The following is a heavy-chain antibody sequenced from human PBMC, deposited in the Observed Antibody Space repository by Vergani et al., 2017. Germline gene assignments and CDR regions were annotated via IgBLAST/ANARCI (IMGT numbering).Heavy chain of an antibody. CDR2: IYTSGST. V-gene: IGHV4-61*02. J-gene: IGHJ5*02. D-gene: IGHD7-27*01. CDR1: GGSISSGSYY. Sequence: QVQLQQWGPGLVKPSQTLSLTCTVSGGSISSGSYYWSWIRQPAGKGLEWIGRIYTSGSTNYNPALKSRVTISVDTAKNQFSLKLSSVTAADTAVYYCAREPALQNYLTAWFDPWGQGTLVTVSS. CDR3: AREPALQNYLTAWFDP.